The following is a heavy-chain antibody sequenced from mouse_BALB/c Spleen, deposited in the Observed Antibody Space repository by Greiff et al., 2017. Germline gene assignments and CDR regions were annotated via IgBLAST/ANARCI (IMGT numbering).Heavy chain of an antibody. CDR3: ARYYRYDWYFDV. CDR2: INPSNGRI. Sequence: QVQLQQPGAELVKPGASVKLSCKASGYTFTSYWMHWVKQRPGQGLEWIGEINPSNGRINYNEKFKSKATLTVDKSSSTAYMQRSSLTSEDSAVYYCARYYRYDWYFDVWGAGTAVTVSS. D-gene: IGHD2-14*01. CDR1: GYTFTSYW. V-gene: IGHV1S81*02. J-gene: IGHJ1*01.